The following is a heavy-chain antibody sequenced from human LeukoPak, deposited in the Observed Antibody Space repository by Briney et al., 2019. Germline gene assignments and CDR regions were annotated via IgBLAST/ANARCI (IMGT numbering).Heavy chain of an antibody. CDR1: GFTVSSNY. J-gene: IGHJ4*02. CDR2: IYSGGST. V-gene: IGHV3-53*01. CDR3: ARSYSSSWLFDY. D-gene: IGHD6-13*01. Sequence: GGSLRLSCAASGFTVSSNYMSWVRQAPGKGLEWVSVIYSGGSTYYADSVKGRFTISRDDSKNTLYLQTNGLRAEDTAVYYCARSYSSSWLFDYWGQGTLVTVSS.